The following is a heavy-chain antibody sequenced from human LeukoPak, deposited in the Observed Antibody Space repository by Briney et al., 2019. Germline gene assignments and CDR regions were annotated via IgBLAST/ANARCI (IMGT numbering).Heavy chain of an antibody. CDR1: GGSISSGSYY. D-gene: IGHD7-27*01. J-gene: IGHJ6*03. V-gene: IGHV4-61*02. Sequence: PSETLSLTCTVSGGSISSGSYYWSWIRQPAGKGLEWIGRIYTSGSTNYNPSLKSRVTISVDTSKNQFSLKLSSVTAADTAVYYCARELLGLYYYMDVWGQGTTVTVSS. CDR2: IYTSGST. CDR3: ARELLGLYYYMDV.